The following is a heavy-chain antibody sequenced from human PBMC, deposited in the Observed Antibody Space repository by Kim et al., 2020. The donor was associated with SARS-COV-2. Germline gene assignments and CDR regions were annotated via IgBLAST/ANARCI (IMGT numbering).Heavy chain of an antibody. CDR2: INYSGST. V-gene: IGHV4-39*01. J-gene: IGHJ6*01. CDR1: GGSISSSSYY. CDR3: AGLSAAVPTVAYHYYG. Sequence: SETLSLTCPVSGGSISSSSYYWCWIRQPQWKGLEWIGSINYSGSTYSNPSLKSRVTISVDTSTNQFSLKLCSVTAADTAVYYCAGLSAAVPTVAYHYYG. D-gene: IGHD3-10*02.